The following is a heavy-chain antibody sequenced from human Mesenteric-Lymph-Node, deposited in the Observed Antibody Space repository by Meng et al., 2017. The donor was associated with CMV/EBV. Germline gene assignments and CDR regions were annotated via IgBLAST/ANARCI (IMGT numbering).Heavy chain of an antibody. Sequence: GSLRLSCTVSGGSISSYYWSWIRQPPGKGLEWIGYIYYSGSTNYNPSLKSRVTISVDTSKNQFSLKLSSVTAADTAVYYCARLYDFWSKEGGMDVWGQGTTVTVSS. CDR2: IYYSGST. CDR3: ARLYDFWSKEGGMDV. V-gene: IGHV4-59*01. D-gene: IGHD3-3*01. CDR1: GGSISSYY. J-gene: IGHJ6*02.